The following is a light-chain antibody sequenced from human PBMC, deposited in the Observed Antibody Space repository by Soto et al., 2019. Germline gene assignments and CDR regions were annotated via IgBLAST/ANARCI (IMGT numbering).Light chain of an antibody. CDR3: MQGTHWPPYT. J-gene: IGKJ2*01. CDR2: KVS. V-gene: IGKV2-30*01. CDR1: QSLAYSDGNTS. Sequence: DVVMTQSPLSLPVTLGQPASISSRSSQSLAYSDGNTSLNWFQQRPGQSPRRLIYKVSNRDSGGADRFSGSGSGTDVTLKISRVEAEDVGVYYCMQGTHWPPYTFGQGTKLEIK.